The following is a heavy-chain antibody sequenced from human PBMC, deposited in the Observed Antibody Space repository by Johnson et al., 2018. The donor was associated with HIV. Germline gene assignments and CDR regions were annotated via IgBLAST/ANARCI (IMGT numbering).Heavy chain of an antibody. CDR1: GFIFSSYW. V-gene: IGHV3-30*03. CDR2: MSFDGSNK. CDR3: AREGRTGPDTFDI. Sequence: QVHLVESGGGVVQPGRSLRLSCAASGFIFSSYWMHWVRQAPGKGLEWVALMSFDGSNKYYADSVKGRFTVSRDNSKNTLFLQMNGLRAEDTAVYYCAREGRTGPDTFDIWGQGTMLTVSS. J-gene: IGHJ3*02.